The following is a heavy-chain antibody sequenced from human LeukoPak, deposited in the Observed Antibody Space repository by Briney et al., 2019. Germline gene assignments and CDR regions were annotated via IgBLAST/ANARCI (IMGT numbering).Heavy chain of an antibody. CDR2: ISSSGTTI. CDR3: ASLRGVNR. CDR1: VFTFSDYY. V-gene: IGHV3-11*01. Sequence: PGGSLRLSCAASVFTFSDYYISWIRQPPGKGREGVSYISSSGTTIYYADSVRGRFTVSRDNAKHSLYLQMDSLSAEDTAVYYCASLRGVNRWGQGTLVTVSS. D-gene: IGHD3-10*01. J-gene: IGHJ4*02.